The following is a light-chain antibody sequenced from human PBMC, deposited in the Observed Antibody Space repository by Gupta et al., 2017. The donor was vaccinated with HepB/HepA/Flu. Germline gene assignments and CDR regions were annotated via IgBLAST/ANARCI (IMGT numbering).Light chain of an antibody. CDR1: QSVGDY. CDR2: GAS. J-gene: IGKJ4*01. Sequence: EVVLTQSPVTLSLSPGERATLSCRASQSVGDYLAWYQQKVGQAPRLLIYGASDRAPDIPGRFSGSGSGTDFTLTITSLEPEDFAVYFCQHRTNWPPRFTFGGGTKIE. CDR3: QHRTNWPPRFT. V-gene: IGKV3-11*01.